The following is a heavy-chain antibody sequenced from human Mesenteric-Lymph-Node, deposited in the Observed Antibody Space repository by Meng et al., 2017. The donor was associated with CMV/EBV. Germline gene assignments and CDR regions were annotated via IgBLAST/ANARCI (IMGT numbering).Heavy chain of an antibody. D-gene: IGHD3-3*01. CDR3: AKDHLEWESHAFDI. V-gene: IGHV3-9*01. Sequence: SLKISCAASGFTFDDYAMHWVRQAPGKGLEWVSGISWNSGSIGYADSVKGRFTISRDNAKNSLYLQMNSLRAEDTALYYCAKDHLEWESHAFDIWGQGTMVTVSS. J-gene: IGHJ3*02. CDR2: ISWNSGSI. CDR1: GFTFDDYA.